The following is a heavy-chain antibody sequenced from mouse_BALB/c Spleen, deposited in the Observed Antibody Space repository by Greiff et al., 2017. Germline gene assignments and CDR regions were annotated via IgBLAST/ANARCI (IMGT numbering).Heavy chain of an antibody. CDR2: ISYDGSN. V-gene: IGHV3-6*02. CDR1: GYSITSGYY. J-gene: IGHJ4*01. CDR3: AMTTTVVNAMDY. Sequence: EVKLQESGPGLVKPSQSLSLTCSVTGYSITSGYYWNWIRQFPGNKLEWMGYISYDGSNNYNPSLKNRISITRDTSKNQFFLKLNSVTTEDTATYYCAMTTTVVNAMDYWGQGTSVTVSS. D-gene: IGHD1-1*01.